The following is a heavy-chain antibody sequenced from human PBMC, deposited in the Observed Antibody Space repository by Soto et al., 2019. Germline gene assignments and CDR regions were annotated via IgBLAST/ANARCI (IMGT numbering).Heavy chain of an antibody. CDR2: ISHDGTTR. CDR1: GPTIRGFA. D-gene: IGHD5-18*01. CDR3: ARVGRGYTLGNGFEP. Sequence: QVQLVESGGGVVQPGGSLSLSCAASGPTIRGFALHWVRQAPGKGLEWVSSISHDGTTRYNKDFVKGRFSISRDDSKNTMDLQMHGLRGEDSAVYYCARVGRGYTLGNGFEPWGQGTLITVSS. J-gene: IGHJ5*02. V-gene: IGHV3-30*03.